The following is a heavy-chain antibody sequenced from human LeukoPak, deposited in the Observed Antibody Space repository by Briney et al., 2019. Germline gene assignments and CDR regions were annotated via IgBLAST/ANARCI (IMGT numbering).Heavy chain of an antibody. V-gene: IGHV3-64D*06. CDR3: VKYTSGYNWSDHYFDY. CDR1: GFTFSSYA. Sequence: GGSLRLSCSASGFTFSSYAMHWVRQAPGKGLEYVSAISSNGGSTYYADSVKGRFTISRDNSKNTLYLQMSSLRAEDTAVYYCVKYTSGYNWSDHYFDYWGQGTLVTVSS. D-gene: IGHD1-1*01. J-gene: IGHJ4*02. CDR2: ISSNGGST.